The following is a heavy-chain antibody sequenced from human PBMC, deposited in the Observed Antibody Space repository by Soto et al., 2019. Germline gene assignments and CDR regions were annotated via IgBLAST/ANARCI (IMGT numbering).Heavy chain of an antibody. CDR1: GYTFTSYG. CDR3: ARKGLDWLLTPAGAFDI. J-gene: IGHJ3*02. Sequence: QVQLVQSGAEVKKPGASVKVSCKASGYTFTSYGISWVRQAPGQGLEWMGWISAYNGNTNYAQKLQGRVSMTTDTSTSTAYMELRSLRSDDTAVYYCARKGLDWLLTPAGAFDIWGQGTMVTVSS. D-gene: IGHD3-9*01. V-gene: IGHV1-18*01. CDR2: ISAYNGNT.